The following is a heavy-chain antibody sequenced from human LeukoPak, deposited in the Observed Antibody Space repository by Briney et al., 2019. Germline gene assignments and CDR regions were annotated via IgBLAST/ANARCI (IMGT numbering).Heavy chain of an antibody. CDR1: GFTFSSYA. Sequence: PGGSLRLSCAASGFTFSSYAMSWVRQAPGKGLEWVSGIGDSGGGTYYADSVKGRFTISRDNSKNTLYLQMNSLRADDTAVYYCAKDTSIGRYCTNGVCSPFGYWGQGTLVTVSS. CDR2: IGDSGGGT. CDR3: AKDTSIGRYCTNGVCSPFGY. V-gene: IGHV3-23*01. D-gene: IGHD2-8*01. J-gene: IGHJ4*02.